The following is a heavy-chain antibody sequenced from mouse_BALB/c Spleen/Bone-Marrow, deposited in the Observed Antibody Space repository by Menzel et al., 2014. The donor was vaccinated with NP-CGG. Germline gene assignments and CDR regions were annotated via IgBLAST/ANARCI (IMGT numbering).Heavy chain of an antibody. Sequence: VPLQQSGPELVKPGASVKVSCKASGYAFTNYNMYWVKQSHGKSLEWIGYNDPYSGGTNYNQKFKGRATLTVDKSSSTAYMHLNSLTSEDSAVYYCARLGTTAVPDYWGQGTTLTVSS. D-gene: IGHD1-1*01. J-gene: IGHJ2*01. CDR2: NDPYSGGT. CDR1: GYAFTNYN. V-gene: IGHV1S135*01. CDR3: ARLGTTAVPDY.